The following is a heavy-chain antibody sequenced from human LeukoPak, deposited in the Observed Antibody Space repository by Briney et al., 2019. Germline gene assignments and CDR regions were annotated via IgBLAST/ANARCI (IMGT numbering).Heavy chain of an antibody. J-gene: IGHJ4*02. Sequence: KAGGSLRLSCAASGFTFSSYSMNWVRQAPGKGLEWVSSISSSSSYIYYADSVKGRFTISRDNAKNSLYLQMNSLRAEDTAVYYCARPGDKVATIHTHPDYWGQGTLVTVSS. CDR3: ARPGDKVATIHTHPDY. D-gene: IGHD5-12*01. CDR2: ISSSSSYI. V-gene: IGHV3-21*01. CDR1: GFTFSSYS.